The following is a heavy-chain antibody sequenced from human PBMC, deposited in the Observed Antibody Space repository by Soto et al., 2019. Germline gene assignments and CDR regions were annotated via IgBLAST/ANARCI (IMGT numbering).Heavy chain of an antibody. D-gene: IGHD6-6*01. Sequence: SETLSLTCSVSDDSINSDKYYWGWIRQPPGRGLEWIGRINYRGTANYNPSLKSRVTISVDTSRNQYSLKLNSVTAADTAVYYCARGRRIAARRVSFDYWGQGTLVTVSS. CDR2: INYRGTA. J-gene: IGHJ4*02. CDR3: ARGRRIAARRVSFDY. V-gene: IGHV4-39*07. CDR1: DDSINSDKYY.